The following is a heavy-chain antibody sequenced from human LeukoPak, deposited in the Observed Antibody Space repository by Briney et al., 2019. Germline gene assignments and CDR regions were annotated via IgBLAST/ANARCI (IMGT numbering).Heavy chain of an antibody. J-gene: IGHJ4*02. CDR1: GGSFSDYY. V-gene: IGHV4-34*01. CDR2: LNRRGNS. D-gene: IGHD3-10*01. Sequence: SETLSLTCAVYGGSFSDYYWSWVRQPPGKGLEWIGELNRRGNSNYNPSLKSRVTISEDTSKNQFSLKLSSVTGADTAVYYCARYGSGSYYRAFDHWGQGTLVTVSS. CDR3: ARYGSGSYYRAFDH.